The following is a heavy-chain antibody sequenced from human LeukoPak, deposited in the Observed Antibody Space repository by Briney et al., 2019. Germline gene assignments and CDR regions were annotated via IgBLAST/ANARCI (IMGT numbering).Heavy chain of an antibody. J-gene: IGHJ4*02. V-gene: IGHV3-7*01. Sequence: GGSLRLSCEASGFTFSTYWMNWVRQAPGKGLEWVANIKQDGSEKYYVDSVRGRFTISRDNAKNSLFLQTNTLRAEDTAVYYCASGRGNSGSLWGQGTLVAVSS. D-gene: IGHD1-26*01. CDR2: IKQDGSEK. CDR1: GFTFSTYW. CDR3: ASGRGNSGSL.